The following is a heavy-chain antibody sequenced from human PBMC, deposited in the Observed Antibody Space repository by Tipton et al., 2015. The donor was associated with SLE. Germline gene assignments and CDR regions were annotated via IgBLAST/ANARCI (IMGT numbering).Heavy chain of an antibody. D-gene: IGHD2-21*01. J-gene: IGHJ3*02. Sequence: TLSLTFAVYGGSLCGYYWRWIRQPPGKGPEWSGESHPSGSTNYHPSFKSRVTISVDTSKNQFSLRLSSVTVADTAVYYCARPGEAYSWDAFDIWGQGTMVTVSS. CDR1: GGSLCGYY. V-gene: IGHV4-34*01. CDR3: ARPGEAYSWDAFDI. CDR2: SHPSGST.